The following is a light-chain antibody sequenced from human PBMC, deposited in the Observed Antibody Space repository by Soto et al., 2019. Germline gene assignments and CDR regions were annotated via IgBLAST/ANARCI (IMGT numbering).Light chain of an antibody. J-gene: IGKJ5*01. V-gene: IGKV3-11*01. CDR2: DAS. Sequence: EIVLTQSPATLSLSPGERATLSCRASQSVSSYLAWYQQKPGQAPRLLIYDASNRATGIPARFSGSGSGTDFTLTISSLVPEDFAVYYCQQRSNWPPSTFGRGTRLEIK. CDR3: QQRSNWPPST. CDR1: QSVSSY.